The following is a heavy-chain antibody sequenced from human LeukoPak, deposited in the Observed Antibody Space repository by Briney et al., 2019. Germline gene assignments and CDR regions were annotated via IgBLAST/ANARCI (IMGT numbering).Heavy chain of an antibody. CDR1: GASVSSGSYY. V-gene: IGHV4-61*01. J-gene: IGHJ6*02. CDR2: IYYSGST. D-gene: IGHD3-10*01. Sequence: SETLSLTCSVSGASVSSGSYYWSWIRQPPGKGLEWIGYIYYSGSTNYNPSLKSRVTISVDTSKNQFSLKLSSVTAADTAVYYCARDRGSGSYYNVDYYYGMDVWGQGTTVTVSS. CDR3: ARDRGSGSYYNVDYYYGMDV.